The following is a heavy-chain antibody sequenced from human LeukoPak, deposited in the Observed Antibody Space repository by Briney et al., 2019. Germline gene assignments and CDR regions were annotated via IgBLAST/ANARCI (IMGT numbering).Heavy chain of an antibody. CDR2: IKQDGSEK. Sequence: RSGGSLRLSCAASGFTFSSYWMSWVRQAPGKGLEWVANIKQDGSEKYYVDSVKGRFTISRDNAKNSLYLQMNSPRAEDTAVYYCARAWDTEGLLFPYYYYMDVWGKGTTVTVSS. CDR3: ARAWDTEGLLFPYYYYMDV. J-gene: IGHJ6*03. D-gene: IGHD2-21*01. V-gene: IGHV3-7*01. CDR1: GFTFSSYW.